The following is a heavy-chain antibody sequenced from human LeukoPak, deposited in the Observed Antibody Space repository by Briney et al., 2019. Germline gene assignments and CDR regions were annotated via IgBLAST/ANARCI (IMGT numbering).Heavy chain of an antibody. J-gene: IGHJ6*03. D-gene: IGHD5/OR15-5a*01. CDR2: IYTSGST. CDR3: ARSTILYYYYYMDV. Sequence: PSETLSLTCTVSGGSISSYYWSWIRQPAGKGLEWIGRIYTSGSTNYNPSLKSRVTISVDTSKNQFSLKLSSVTAADTAVYCCARSTILYYYYYMDVWGKGTTVTISS. V-gene: IGHV4-4*07. CDR1: GGSISSYY.